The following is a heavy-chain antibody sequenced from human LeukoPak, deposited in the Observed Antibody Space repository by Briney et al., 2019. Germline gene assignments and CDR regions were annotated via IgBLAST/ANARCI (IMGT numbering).Heavy chain of an antibody. CDR1: GFTFSNYW. Sequence: GGSLRLSCAASGFTFSNYWMHWVRQAPGKGLVWVSRINSDGSSRNYADSVKGRFTISRDNAKNTLYLQMSSLRAEDTAVYYCASRSGARDYWGQGTLVTVSS. CDR3: ASRSGARDY. CDR2: INSDGSSR. J-gene: IGHJ4*02. V-gene: IGHV3-74*01. D-gene: IGHD2-15*01.